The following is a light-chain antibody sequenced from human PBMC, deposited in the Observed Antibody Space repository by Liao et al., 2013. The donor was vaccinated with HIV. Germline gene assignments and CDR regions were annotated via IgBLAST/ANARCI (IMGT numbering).Light chain of an antibody. CDR3: QVWDSSSDLYV. CDR1: YIGNKG. Sequence: SYELTQPPSVSVAPGETATITCGGNYIGNKGVYWYQQKSGQAPVMVISYDSDRPSGIPERFSGSNSGNTATLTISRVEAGDEADYYCQVWDSSSDLYVFGTGTKVTVL. V-gene: IGLV3-21*04. CDR2: YDS. J-gene: IGLJ1*01.